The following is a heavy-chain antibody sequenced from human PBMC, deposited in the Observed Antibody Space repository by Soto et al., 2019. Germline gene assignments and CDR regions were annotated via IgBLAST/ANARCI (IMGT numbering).Heavy chain of an antibody. D-gene: IGHD3-10*01. V-gene: IGHV4-30-4*01. CDR3: ARVGGFGATTIDY. Sequence: QVQLQESGPGLVKPSQTLSLTCTVSGGSISSGDYYWSWIRQPPGKGLEWIGYIYYSGSTYYNPPHKSRVTLSGDTSKNQFSLKLSSVTAADTAVYYCARVGGFGATTIDYWGQGTLVTVSS. J-gene: IGHJ4*02. CDR2: IYYSGST. CDR1: GGSISSGDYY.